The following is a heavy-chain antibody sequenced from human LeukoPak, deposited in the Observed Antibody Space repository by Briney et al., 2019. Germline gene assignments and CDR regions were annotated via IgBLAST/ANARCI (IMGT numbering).Heavy chain of an antibody. V-gene: IGHV4-39*01. D-gene: IGHD4-11*01. CDR1: GGSISSSSYY. Sequence: PSETLSLTCTVSGGSISSSSYYWGWIRQPPGKGLEWIGSIYYSGSTYYNPSLKSRVTISVDTSKNQFSLKLSSVTAADTAVYYCARTVTGGPLDYWGQGTLVTVSS. CDR3: ARTVTGGPLDY. J-gene: IGHJ4*02. CDR2: IYYSGST.